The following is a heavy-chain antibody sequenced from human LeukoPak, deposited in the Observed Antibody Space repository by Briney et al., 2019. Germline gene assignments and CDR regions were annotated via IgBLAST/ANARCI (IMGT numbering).Heavy chain of an antibody. CDR1: GRSINDYY. V-gene: IGHV4-59*08. CDR3: ARHDYTDFWYYHFDP. J-gene: IGHJ5*02. Sequence: SETLSLTCTVSGRSINDYYWSWIRQPPGKGLEWIGYIFHNGRTNYNPSLKSRVTILLDTSKNQFFLKLSSVTAADTAVYYCARHDYTDFWYYHFDPWGQGALVTVSS. CDR2: IFHNGRT. D-gene: IGHD3-10*01.